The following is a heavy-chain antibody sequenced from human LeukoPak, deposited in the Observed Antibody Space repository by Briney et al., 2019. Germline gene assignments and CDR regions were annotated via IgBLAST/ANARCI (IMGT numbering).Heavy chain of an antibody. CDR1: GFSFSTYW. V-gene: IGHV3-7*01. Sequence: GGSLRLSCAASGFSFSTYWMSWVRQAPGKGLEWVAAINQDGSDKYYVDSVKGRFTISRDNAKNTLYLQMNSLRAEDTAVYYCAREYYGDYYYWGQGTLVPVSS. D-gene: IGHD4-17*01. CDR3: AREYYGDYYY. CDR2: INQDGSDK. J-gene: IGHJ4*02.